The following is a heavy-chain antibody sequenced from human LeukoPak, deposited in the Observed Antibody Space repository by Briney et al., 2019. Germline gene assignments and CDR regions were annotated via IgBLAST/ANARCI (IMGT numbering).Heavy chain of an antibody. J-gene: IGHJ5*02. CDR3: ARAGAVPAGYNWFDP. D-gene: IGHD2-2*01. CDR1: GGSISSYY. CDR2: IYYSGST. V-gene: IGHV4-59*01. Sequence: SETLSLTCTVSGGSISSYYWSWLRQPPGKGLEWIGYIYYSGSTNYNPSLKSRVTISVDTSKNQYSLKLSSVTAADTAVYYCARAGAVPAGYNWFDPWGQGTLVTVSS.